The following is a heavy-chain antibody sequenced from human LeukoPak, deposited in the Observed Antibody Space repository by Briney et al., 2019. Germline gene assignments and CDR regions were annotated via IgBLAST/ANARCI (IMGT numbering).Heavy chain of an antibody. V-gene: IGHV5-51*01. CDR1: GYIFPNYW. Sequence: GESLKISCKGSGYIFPNYWIAWVRQMPGKGQEWMGIIYPDDSDTRYSPSFQGQVTISADNSISTAYLQWSSLRASDTAMYYCARHIQGGLFEYWGQGTLVTVSS. CDR2: IYPDDSDT. J-gene: IGHJ4*02. CDR3: ARHIQGGLFEY. D-gene: IGHD2-21*01.